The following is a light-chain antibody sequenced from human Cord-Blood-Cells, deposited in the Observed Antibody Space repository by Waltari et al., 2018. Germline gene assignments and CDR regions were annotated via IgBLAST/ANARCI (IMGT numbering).Light chain of an antibody. Sequence: QPVLTQPPSASASLGASVTPTCTLSSGYSNYKVAWYQQRPGKGPRFVMRVGTGGIVGAKGDGIPDRFSVLGSGLNRYLTIKNIQEEDESDYHCGADHGSGSNFVYVFGTGTKVTVL. CDR3: GADHGSGSNFVYV. J-gene: IGLJ1*01. CDR2: VGTGGIVG. V-gene: IGLV9-49*01. CDR1: SGYSNYK.